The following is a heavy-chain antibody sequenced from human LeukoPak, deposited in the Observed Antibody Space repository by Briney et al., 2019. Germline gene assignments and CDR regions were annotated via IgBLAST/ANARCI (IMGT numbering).Heavy chain of an antibody. J-gene: IGHJ4*02. CDR3: ARAALLYGALLDY. CDR2: ISSSSSYI. CDR1: GFTFSSYS. D-gene: IGHD4-17*01. V-gene: IGHV3-21*01. Sequence: PGGSLRLSCAASGFTFSSYSMNWVRQAPGKGLEWVSSISSSSSYIYYADSVKGRFTISRDNAKNSLYLQMNSLRAEDTAVYYCARAALLYGALLDYWGQGTLVTVSS.